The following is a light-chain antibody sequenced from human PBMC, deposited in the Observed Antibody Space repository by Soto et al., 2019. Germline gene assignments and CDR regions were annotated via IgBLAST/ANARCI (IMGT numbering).Light chain of an antibody. V-gene: IGKV1-5*03. CDR3: QQYDRFPYS. J-gene: IGKJ2*01. CDR2: EAS. CDR1: LSISSW. Sequence: DIQMTQSPSTLSASVGDTVSITCRASLSISSWLAWYQQKPGKAPKLLIYEASNLESEVPSRFSGSGSGTDFTLTFNGLQPDDFATYYCQQYDRFPYSFGPGTRLEIK.